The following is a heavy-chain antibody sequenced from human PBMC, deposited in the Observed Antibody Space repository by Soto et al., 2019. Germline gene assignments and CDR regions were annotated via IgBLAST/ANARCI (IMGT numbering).Heavy chain of an antibody. J-gene: IGHJ4*02. CDR3: ARDKITGLFDY. CDR1: GGSISSYY. D-gene: IGHD2-8*02. Sequence: PSETLSLTCTVSGGSISSYYWTWIRQPPGTGLEWIGEINHSGSTNYNPSLKSRVTISVDTSKNQFSLKLTSVTAADTAVYYCARDKITGLFDYWGQGTLVTLSS. V-gene: IGHV4-34*01. CDR2: INHSGST.